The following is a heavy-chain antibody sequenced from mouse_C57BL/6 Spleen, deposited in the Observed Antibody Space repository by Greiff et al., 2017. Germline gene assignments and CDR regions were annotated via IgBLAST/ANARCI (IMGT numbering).Heavy chain of an antibody. V-gene: IGHV1-52*01. CDR1: GYTFTSYW. CDR3: ASYDYDGPPFAY. D-gene: IGHD2-4*01. Sequence: QVQLQQPGAELVRPGSSVKLSCKASGYTFTSYWMHWVKQRPIQGLEWIGNIDPSDSETHYNQKFKDKATLTVDKSSSTAYMQLSSLTSEDSAVYYCASYDYDGPPFAYWGQGTLVTVSA. CDR2: IDPSDSET. J-gene: IGHJ3*01.